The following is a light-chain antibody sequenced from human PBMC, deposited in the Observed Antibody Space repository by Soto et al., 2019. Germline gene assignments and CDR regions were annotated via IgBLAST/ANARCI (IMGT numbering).Light chain of an antibody. CDR2: GVS. CDR1: QSLTNSF. CDR3: QQYHNTPIT. V-gene: IGKV3-20*01. Sequence: EIVLTQSPGTLSLSQGERVTLSCRASQSLTNSFIAWYQQKPGQAPRLLIYGVSSRAAGIPDRFSGSGSGTDFTLTINRLEPEDFAVYYCQQYHNTPITFGQRTLLEIK. J-gene: IGKJ5*01.